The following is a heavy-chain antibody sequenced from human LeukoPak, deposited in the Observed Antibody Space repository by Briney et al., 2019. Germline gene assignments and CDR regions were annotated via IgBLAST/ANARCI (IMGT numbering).Heavy chain of an antibody. CDR1: GDSVSRNSVT. CDR3: ARVEYFGSGSYRFDP. V-gene: IGHV6-1*01. J-gene: IGHJ5*02. D-gene: IGHD3-10*01. Sequence: SQTLSLTCAISGDSVSRNSVTWNWIRQSPSRGLEWLGRTYYRSKWYKEYAASVRSRITISPDTSKNQFSLQLNSVTPDDTAVYYCARVEYFGSGSYRFDPWGQGTLVTVSS. CDR2: TYYRSKWYK.